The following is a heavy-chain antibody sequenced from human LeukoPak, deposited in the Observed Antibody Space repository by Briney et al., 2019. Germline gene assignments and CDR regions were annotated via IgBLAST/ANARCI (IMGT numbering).Heavy chain of an antibody. CDR2: IKRDGSEI. J-gene: IGHJ4*02. CDR3: ARVPSDYGYFDS. V-gene: IGHV3-7*03. CDR1: GFTFSTYW. D-gene: IGHD4-17*01. Sequence: GGSLRLSCAASGFTFSTYWMNGVRQAPGKGLEWVANIKRDGSEIYYVDSVKGRFTISRDNARNSLSLQMNSLRAEDTAVYYCARVPSDYGYFDSWGQGTLVTVSS.